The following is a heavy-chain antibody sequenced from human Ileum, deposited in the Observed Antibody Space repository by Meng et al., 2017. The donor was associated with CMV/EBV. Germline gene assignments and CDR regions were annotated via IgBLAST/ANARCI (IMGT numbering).Heavy chain of an antibody. J-gene: IGHJ4*02. CDR1: GYIVSTYW. D-gene: IGHD1-20*01. CDR2: INPDGSTT. CDR3: TKDLTGLEDY. Sequence: LSCGGSGYIVSTYWMHWVRQAPGKGLVWVSRINPDGSTTTYADSVRGRFTISRDNAKNTLYLQMNSLRTEDTALYYCTKDLTGLEDYWGQGTLVTVSS. V-gene: IGHV3-74*01.